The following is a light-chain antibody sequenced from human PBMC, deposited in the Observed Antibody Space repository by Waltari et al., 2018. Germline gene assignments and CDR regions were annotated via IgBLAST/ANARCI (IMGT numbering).Light chain of an antibody. J-gene: IGLJ2*01. Sequence: QSVLTQPPSVSAAPGQKVTISCSGSSSKLGGNRVSWYQQFPGTAPKLLIYEDNRRPSGTPDRFSGSKSGTSATLDITGLQTGDEADYYCGTWDSSLTAGVFGGGTKLTVL. CDR1: SSKLGGNR. V-gene: IGLV1-51*02. CDR2: EDN. CDR3: GTWDSSLTAGV.